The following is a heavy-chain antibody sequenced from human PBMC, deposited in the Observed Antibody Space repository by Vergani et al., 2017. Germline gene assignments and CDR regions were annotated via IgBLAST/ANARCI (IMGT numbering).Heavy chain of an antibody. Sequence: QVQLVQSGAEVKKPGASVKVSCKASGYTFTSYDINWVRQATGQGLEWMGWMNPNSGNTGYAQKFQGRVTMTRNTSISTAYMELSSLGSEDTAVYYCAKDGGDIVVVPAAILGWINLNDAFDIWGQGTMVTVSS. V-gene: IGHV1-8*01. CDR3: AKDGGDIVVVPAAILGWINLNDAFDI. CDR2: MNPNSGNT. J-gene: IGHJ3*02. CDR1: GYTFTSYD. D-gene: IGHD2-2*02.